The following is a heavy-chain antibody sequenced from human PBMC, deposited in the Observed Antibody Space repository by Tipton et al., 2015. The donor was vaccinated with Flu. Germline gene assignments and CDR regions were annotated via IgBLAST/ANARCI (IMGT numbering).Heavy chain of an antibody. CDR1: GFTFSNYA. V-gene: IGHV3-30-3*01. CDR2: ISYDGSNK. Sequence: SLRLSCAASGFTFSNYAIYWVRQAPGKGLEWVAVISYDGSNKYYADSVKGRFTISRDNSKNMLYLQMNSLRADDTAVYYCARGDCGGDCYSPDYWGQGTLVTVSS. CDR3: ARGDCGGDCYSPDY. D-gene: IGHD2-21*02. J-gene: IGHJ4*02.